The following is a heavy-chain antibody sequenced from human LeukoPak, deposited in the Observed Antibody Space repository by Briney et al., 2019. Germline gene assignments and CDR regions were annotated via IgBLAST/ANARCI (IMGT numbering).Heavy chain of an antibody. CDR1: GYSFTSYW. CDR3: AISTAMVIGAFDI. CDR2: IYPSDSDT. J-gene: IGHJ3*02. D-gene: IGHD5-18*01. V-gene: IGHV5-51*01. Sequence: GESLKIPWKGSGYSFTSYWIAWAGQIPGKGLEWMGIIYPSDSDTRYSTSFQGQVTISADKSISTAYLQWSSLKASDTAMYYCAISTAMVIGAFDIWGQGTMVSVSS.